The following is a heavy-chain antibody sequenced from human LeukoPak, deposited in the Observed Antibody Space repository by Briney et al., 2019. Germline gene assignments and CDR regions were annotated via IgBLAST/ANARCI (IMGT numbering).Heavy chain of an antibody. D-gene: IGHD3-22*01. J-gene: IGHJ4*02. Sequence: GRSLRLSCAASGFTLSSYGMHWVREAPGKGLEWVAVISYDGSNKYYADSVKGRFTISRDNSKNTLYLQMNSLRAEDRAVYYCAKDLYYYDSSGKTPVDYWGQGTLVTVSS. V-gene: IGHV3-30*18. CDR1: GFTLSSYG. CDR2: ISYDGSNK. CDR3: AKDLYYYDSSGKTPVDY.